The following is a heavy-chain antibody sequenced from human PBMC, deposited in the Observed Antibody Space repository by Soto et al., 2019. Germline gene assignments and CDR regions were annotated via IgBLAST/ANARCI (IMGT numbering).Heavy chain of an antibody. Sequence: QVQLQESGPGLVKPSQTLSLTCTVSGGSISSGGYYWSWIRQHPGKGLEWIGYIYYSGRTYYNPSLTSRVTISVDTSKNQFSLKLSSVTAADTAVYYCARYCSGGRCQGVFDYWGQGTLVTVSS. CDR1: GGSISSGGYY. CDR3: ARYCSGGRCQGVFDY. CDR2: IYYSGRT. V-gene: IGHV4-31*03. D-gene: IGHD2-15*01. J-gene: IGHJ4*02.